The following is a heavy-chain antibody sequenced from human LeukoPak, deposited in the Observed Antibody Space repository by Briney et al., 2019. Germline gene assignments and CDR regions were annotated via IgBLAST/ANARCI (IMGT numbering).Heavy chain of an antibody. CDR2: ITGSGGST. CDR3: AKLLGY. Sequence: GSLSLSCAASGLTFSSYVLNWVRQAPGKGLKWFSGITGSGGSTSYADSVKGRSTISRDNSKNTLYLQMNSLRAEDTAVYYCAKLLGYWGQGTPVTVSS. V-gene: IGHV3-23*01. J-gene: IGHJ4*02. CDR1: GLTFSSYV. D-gene: IGHD7-27*01.